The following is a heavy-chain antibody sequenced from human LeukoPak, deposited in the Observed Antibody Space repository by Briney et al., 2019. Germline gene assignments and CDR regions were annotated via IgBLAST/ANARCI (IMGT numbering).Heavy chain of an antibody. Sequence: RASVKVSCKASGGTFSSYAISWVRQAPGQGLEWMGGIIPIFGTANYAQKFQGRVTITADESTSTAYMELSSLRSEDTAVYYCARETGGVGATGHYWGQGTLVTVSS. CDR1: GGTFSSYA. V-gene: IGHV1-69*01. CDR2: IIPIFGTA. CDR3: ARETGGVGATGHY. D-gene: IGHD1-26*01. J-gene: IGHJ4*02.